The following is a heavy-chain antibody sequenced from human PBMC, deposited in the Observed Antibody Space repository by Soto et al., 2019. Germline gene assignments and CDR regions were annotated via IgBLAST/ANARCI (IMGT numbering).Heavy chain of an antibody. CDR3: DKNSGYENYYYYRLDV. CDR2: IDHSGST. Sequence: QLQLQESGSGLVKPSQTLSLTCAVSGGSISSGGYSWSWIRQPPGKGLEWIGYIDHSGSTYYNPSIKSRVTISVDRDKHQFYLKLSSVTAADTAEYYCDKNSGYENYYYYRLDVRGKEPTATASS. CDR1: GGSISSGGYS. D-gene: IGHD5-12*01. J-gene: IGHJ6*04. V-gene: IGHV4-30-2*01.